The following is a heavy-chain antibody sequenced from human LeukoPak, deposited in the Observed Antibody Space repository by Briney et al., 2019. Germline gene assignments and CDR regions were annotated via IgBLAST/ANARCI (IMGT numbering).Heavy chain of an antibody. CDR3: AKYPGIAAAGTTSDFDY. J-gene: IGHJ4*02. CDR2: ISSSSSYI. CDR1: GFTFSSYS. Sequence: GGSLRLSCAASGFTFSSYSMNWVRQAPGKGLEWVSSISSSSSYIYYADSMKGRFTISRDNAKNSLYLQMNSLRAEDTAVYYCAKYPGIAAAGTTSDFDYWGQGTLVTVSS. D-gene: IGHD6-13*01. V-gene: IGHV3-21*01.